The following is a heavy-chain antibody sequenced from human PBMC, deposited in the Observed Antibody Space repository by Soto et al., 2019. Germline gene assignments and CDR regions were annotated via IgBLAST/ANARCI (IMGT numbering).Heavy chain of an antibody. V-gene: IGHV3-30*18. J-gene: IGHJ4*02. CDR2: ISYEGSNK. D-gene: IGHD2-15*01. Sequence: QVHLVESVGGLVQQGRTLTLSCAASGFSISSYGLHWVRQAPGKPLAWVAVISYEGSNKYYSDSVKSRFTISRDNSNTTLYLQMNRLRAEDTAVYYCAKDQVRVVVAAAFDYWVQGTLVTFSS. CDR1: GFSISSYG. CDR3: AKDQVRVVVAAAFDY.